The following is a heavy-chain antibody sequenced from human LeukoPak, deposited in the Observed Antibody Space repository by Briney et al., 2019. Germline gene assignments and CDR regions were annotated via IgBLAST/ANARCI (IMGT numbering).Heavy chain of an antibody. Sequence: GGSLRLSCAASGFTFSSYDMSWVRQAPGKGLEWVSAISGSGGSTYYADSVKGRFTISRDNSKNTLYLQMNSLRAEDTAVYYCANLIPPLNWFDPWGQGTLVTVSS. J-gene: IGHJ5*02. V-gene: IGHV3-23*01. CDR1: GFTFSSYD. CDR2: ISGSGGST. CDR3: ANLIPPLNWFDP.